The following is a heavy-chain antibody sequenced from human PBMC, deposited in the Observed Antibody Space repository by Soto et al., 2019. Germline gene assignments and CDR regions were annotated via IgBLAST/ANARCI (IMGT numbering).Heavy chain of an antibody. V-gene: IGHV1-18*01. CDR2: FNTYNGNT. J-gene: IGHJ4*02. D-gene: IGHD5-18*01. Sequence: QVQLVQSGAEVKKPGASVKVSCKASGYTFSSYSITWVRQAPGQRLEWMGWFNTYNGNTNYAQKLQGRVTMTTDTSTSTAYMELRSLRSDDTAVYYCARERGGYSYGDYWGQGALVTVSS. CDR3: ARERGGYSYGDY. CDR1: GYTFSSYS.